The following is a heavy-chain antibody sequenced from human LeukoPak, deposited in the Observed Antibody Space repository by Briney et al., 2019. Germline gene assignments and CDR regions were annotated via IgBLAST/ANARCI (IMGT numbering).Heavy chain of an antibody. CDR1: GFTFSSYW. D-gene: IGHD3-3*01. J-gene: IGHJ3*02. Sequence: GGSLRLSCAASGFTFSSYWMHWVRQAPGKGLVWVSRINSDGSSTSYADSVKGRFTISRDNAKNSLHIEMNSLRAEDTAVYYCAKPITISGATDGFDIWGQGAKVTVSS. CDR2: INSDGSST. V-gene: IGHV3-74*01. CDR3: AKPITISGATDGFDI.